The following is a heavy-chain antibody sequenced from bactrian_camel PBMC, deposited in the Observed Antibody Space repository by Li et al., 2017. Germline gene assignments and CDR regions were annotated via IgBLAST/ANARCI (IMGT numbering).Heavy chain of an antibody. CDR1: GYVVSSHC. CDR2: IDNDGTT. V-gene: IGHV3S67*01. Sequence: GKRGEEGGGGGEVGGSRRLCCVSSVGYVVSSHCMGWFRQAPGKAREEVAHIDNDGTTKYADSVKGRFTVSKDSDQHVMYLQMDNVPPDLAGTYRCVVESLCKVLGPLETDFGQGTQVPFS. D-gene: IGHD6*01. J-gene: IGHJ4*01.